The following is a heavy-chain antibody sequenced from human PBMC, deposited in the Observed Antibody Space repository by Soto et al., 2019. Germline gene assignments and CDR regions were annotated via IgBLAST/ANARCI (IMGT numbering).Heavy chain of an antibody. Sequence: ETLSLTCTVSGGSISSYYWSWIRQPPGKGLEWIGYIYYSGSTNYNPSLKSRVTTSVDTSKNQFSLKLSSVTAADTAVYYCARVRGDSSGYYYFDYWGQGTLVTVSS. CDR2: IYYSGST. D-gene: IGHD3-22*01. CDR3: ARVRGDSSGYYYFDY. CDR1: GGSISSYY. J-gene: IGHJ4*02. V-gene: IGHV4-59*01.